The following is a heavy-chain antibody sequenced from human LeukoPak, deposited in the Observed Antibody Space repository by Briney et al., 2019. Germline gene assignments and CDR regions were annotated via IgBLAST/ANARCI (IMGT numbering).Heavy chain of an antibody. Sequence: PGGSLRLSCAASGFTFSSYSMNWVRQAPGKGLEWVSSISSSSSYIYYADSVKGRFTISRDNAKNSLYLQMNSLRAEDTAVYYCARGGIVGATPVDIWGQGTMVTVSS. V-gene: IGHV3-21*01. CDR3: ARGGIVGATPVDI. J-gene: IGHJ3*02. CDR1: GFTFSSYS. CDR2: ISSSSSYI. D-gene: IGHD1-26*01.